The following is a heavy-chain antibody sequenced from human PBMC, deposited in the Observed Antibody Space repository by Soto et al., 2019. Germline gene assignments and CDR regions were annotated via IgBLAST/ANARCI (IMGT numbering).Heavy chain of an antibody. CDR2: ISGSGGSK. V-gene: IGHV3-23*01. D-gene: IGHD6-13*01. Sequence: EVQLLESGGGLVQPGGSLRLSCAASGFTFSSYAMSWVRQAPGKGLEWVSAISGSGGSKYYADSVKGRFTISRDNSKNTLYLQMNSLRAEDTAVYYCAKDPLGSRSSFSLPWFDPWCQGTLVTVSS. CDR1: GFTFSSYA. CDR3: AKDPLGSRSSFSLPWFDP. J-gene: IGHJ5*02.